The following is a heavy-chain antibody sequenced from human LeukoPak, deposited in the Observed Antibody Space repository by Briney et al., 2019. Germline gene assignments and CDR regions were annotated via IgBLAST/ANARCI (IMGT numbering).Heavy chain of an antibody. CDR3: ARAAGSGSYQFDY. Sequence: GGSLRLSCAASGFTVSSNYMSWVRQAPGKGLEWVSVIYSGGSTYYADSVKGRFTISRANSKNTLYLQMNSLRAEDTAVYYCARAAGSGSYQFDYWGQGTLVTVSS. J-gene: IGHJ4*02. D-gene: IGHD3-10*01. V-gene: IGHV3-53*01. CDR2: IYSGGST. CDR1: GFTVSSNY.